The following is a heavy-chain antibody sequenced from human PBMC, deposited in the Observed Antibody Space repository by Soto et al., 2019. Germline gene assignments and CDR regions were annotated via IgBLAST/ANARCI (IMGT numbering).Heavy chain of an antibody. CDR1: GGSVSNHY. Sequence: KSSETLSLTCTVSGGSVSNHYWSWIRQPAGKGLEWLGRLYNAERTTYNPALKGRVTMSMDTSNNQFSLKLTSVTAADTAVYFCAREPLAHSYFDFWGQGTLVTVSS. J-gene: IGHJ4*02. CDR2: LYNAERT. V-gene: IGHV4-4*07. CDR3: AREPLAHSYFDF.